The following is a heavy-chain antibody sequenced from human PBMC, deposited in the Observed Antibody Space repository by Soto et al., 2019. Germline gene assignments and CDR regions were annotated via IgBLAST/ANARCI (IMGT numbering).Heavy chain of an antibody. Sequence: QLQLQESGSGLVKPSQTLSLTCAVSGGSISSGGYSWSWIRQPPGKGLEWIGYIYHSGSTYYNPSHRSRVTISVDTSKSQFSPKLTSVTAADTAVYSCARVRRSVAGTEGWFDPWGQGTLVTVSS. J-gene: IGHJ5*02. CDR1: GGSISSGGYS. V-gene: IGHV4-30-2*01. D-gene: IGHD6-19*01. CDR3: ARVRRSVAGTEGWFDP. CDR2: IYHSGST.